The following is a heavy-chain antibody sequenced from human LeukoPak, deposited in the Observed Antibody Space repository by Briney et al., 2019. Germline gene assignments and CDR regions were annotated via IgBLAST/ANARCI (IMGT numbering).Heavy chain of an antibody. J-gene: IGHJ5*02. V-gene: IGHV7-4-1*02. D-gene: IGHD6-13*01. CDR1: GYTFTSYG. CDR3: AREGSSWYYQFWFDP. Sequence: ASVKVSCTASGYTFTSYGISWVRQAPGQGLEWMGWINTNTGNPTYAQGFTGRFVFSLDTSVSTAYLQISSLKAEDTAVYYGAREGSSWYYQFWFDPWGQGTLVTVSS. CDR2: INTNTGNP.